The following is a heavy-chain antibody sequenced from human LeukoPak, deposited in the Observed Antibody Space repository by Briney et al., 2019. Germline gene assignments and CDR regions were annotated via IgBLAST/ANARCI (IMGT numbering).Heavy chain of an antibody. V-gene: IGHV3-48*04. CDR3: ARGEVVDYGGPPYYYYGMDV. Sequence: PGGSLRLSCAASGFTFSSYSMNWVRQAPGKGLEWVSYISSSSSTIYYADSVKGRFTISRDNAKNSLYLQMNSLRAEDTAVYYCARGEVVDYGGPPYYYYGMDVWGQGTTVTVSS. CDR1: GFTFSSYS. J-gene: IGHJ6*02. D-gene: IGHD4-23*01. CDR2: ISSSSSTI.